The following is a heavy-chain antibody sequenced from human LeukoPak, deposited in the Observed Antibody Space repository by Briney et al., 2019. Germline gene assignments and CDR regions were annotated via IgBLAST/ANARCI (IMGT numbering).Heavy chain of an antibody. CDR3: ARRGDL. CDR1: GFTFSSYG. CDR2: ISSGSTI. V-gene: IGHV3-48*04. J-gene: IGHJ5*02. Sequence: GGSLRLSCAASGFTFSSYGMNWVRQAPGKGLEWVSYISSGSTIYYADSVGGRFTISRDNAKNSLYLQMDSLRAEDTGIYYCARRGDLWGQGTLVTVSS.